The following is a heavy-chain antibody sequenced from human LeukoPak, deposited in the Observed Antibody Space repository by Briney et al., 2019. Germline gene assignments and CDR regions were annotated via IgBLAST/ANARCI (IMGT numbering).Heavy chain of an antibody. CDR2: INAGNGDT. CDR3: ARVVTRLREGAYQYDLDV. J-gene: IGHJ6*02. Sequence: GASVKVSCKASGYTFTNYIIHWVRQAPGQRLEWMGWINAGNGDTEYSQKFQGRVTSTRDTSASTAYLDLSSLRSEDTAIHYCARVVTRLREGAYQYDLDVWGPGTTVTVSS. V-gene: IGHV1-3*01. CDR1: GYTFTNYI. D-gene: IGHD3-16*01.